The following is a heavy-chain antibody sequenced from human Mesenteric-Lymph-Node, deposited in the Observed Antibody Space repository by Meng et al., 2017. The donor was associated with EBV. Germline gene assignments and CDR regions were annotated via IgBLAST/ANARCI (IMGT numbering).Heavy chain of an antibody. D-gene: IGHD2-2*01. CDR3: ARATSGFDS. J-gene: IGHJ4*02. Sequence: VQVEQSGPGLVKPSQTPPLTCDISGDSVSSNSAAWNWIRQSPLRGLEWLGRTYYMSKWYNDYAVSVKSRISINPDTSKNQFSLQLNSVTPEDTAVYYCARATSGFDSWGQGTLVTVSS. CDR2: TYYMSKWYN. CDR1: GDSVSSNSAA. V-gene: IGHV6-1*01.